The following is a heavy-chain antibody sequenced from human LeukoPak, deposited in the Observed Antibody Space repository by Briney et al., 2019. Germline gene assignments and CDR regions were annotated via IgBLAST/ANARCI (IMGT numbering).Heavy chain of an antibody. D-gene: IGHD4-23*01. CDR1: GGSISSGGYY. CDR2: INYSGST. Sequence: MTSETLSLTCTVSGGSISSGGYYWSWIRQHPGKGPEWIGYINYSGSTYYNPSLKSRVTISVDTSKNQFSLKLSSVTAADTAVYYCARAPSMNSQYYYYMDVWGKGTTVTVSS. CDR3: ARAPSMNSQYYYYMDV. J-gene: IGHJ6*03. V-gene: IGHV4-31*03.